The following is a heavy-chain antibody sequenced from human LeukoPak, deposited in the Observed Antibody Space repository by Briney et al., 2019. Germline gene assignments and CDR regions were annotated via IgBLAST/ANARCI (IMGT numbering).Heavy chain of an antibody. Sequence: PGGSLRLSCAASGFTFSSYWMHWVRQAPGKGLVWVSAISGSGGSTYYADSVKGRFTISRDNSKNTLYLQMNSLRAEDTAVYYCANSATVAGTRVFDYWGQGTLVTVSS. CDR3: ANSATVAGTRVFDY. V-gene: IGHV3-23*01. D-gene: IGHD6-19*01. J-gene: IGHJ4*02. CDR1: GFTFSSYW. CDR2: ISGSGGST.